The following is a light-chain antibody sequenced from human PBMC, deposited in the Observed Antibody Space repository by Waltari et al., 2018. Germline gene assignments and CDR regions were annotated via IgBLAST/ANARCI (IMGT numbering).Light chain of an antibody. Sequence: EIVLKQSPATLSLSPGDRATLSCRASQSISSYLAWYQQNPGQAPRLLIYDASTRATGIPARFSGSGSVTDFTLTISSLEPEDFAIYYCQQRSKSFTFGPGTKVDIK. J-gene: IGKJ3*01. CDR1: QSISSY. CDR3: QQRSKSFT. CDR2: DAS. V-gene: IGKV3-11*01.